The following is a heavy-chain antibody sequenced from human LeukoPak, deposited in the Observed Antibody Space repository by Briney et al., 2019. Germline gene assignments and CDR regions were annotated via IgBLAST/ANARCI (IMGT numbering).Heavy chain of an antibody. V-gene: IGHV1-46*01. J-gene: IGHJ4*02. CDR2: INPSGGST. Sequence: GASVKVSCKASGYTFTSYYMHWVRQAPGQGLEWMGIINPSGGSTSYAQKFQGRVTITRDTSASTAYMELSSLRSEDTAVYYCARSLYGDFIDYWGQGTLVTVSS. D-gene: IGHD4-17*01. CDR3: ARSLYGDFIDY. CDR1: GYTFTSYY.